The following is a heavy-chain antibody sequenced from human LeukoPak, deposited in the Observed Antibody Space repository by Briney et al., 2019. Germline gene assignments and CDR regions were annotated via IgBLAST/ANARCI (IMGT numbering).Heavy chain of an antibody. CDR2: INSDGSST. D-gene: IGHD2-15*01. V-gene: IGHV3-74*01. CDR3: ARGARYCSGGSCQGPYFDY. J-gene: IGHJ4*02. CDR1: GFTFSSYW. Sequence: GGSLRLSCAASGFTFSSYWMHWVRQAPGKGLVWVSRINSDGSSTSYADSVKGRFTISRDNAKNSLYLQMNSLRAEDTAVYYCARGARYCSGGSCQGPYFDYWGQGTLVTVSS.